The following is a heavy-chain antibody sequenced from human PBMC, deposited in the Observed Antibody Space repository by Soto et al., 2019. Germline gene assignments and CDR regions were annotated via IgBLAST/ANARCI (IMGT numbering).Heavy chain of an antibody. CDR3: ALGQLLYYFDY. Sequence: QVQLVESGGGVVQPGRSLRLSCAASGFTFSRYGMHWVRQAPVKGLEWVAVIWYDGSNKYYADSVKGRFTISRDNSKNTLYLQMNSLRAEDTAVYYCALGQLLYYFDYWGQRTLVTVS. CDR2: IWYDGSNK. J-gene: IGHJ4*02. V-gene: IGHV3-33*01. CDR1: GFTFSRYG. D-gene: IGHD2-2*01.